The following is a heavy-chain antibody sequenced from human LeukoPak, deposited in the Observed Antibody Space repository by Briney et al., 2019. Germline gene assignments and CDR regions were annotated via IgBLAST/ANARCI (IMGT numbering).Heavy chain of an antibody. CDR2: IYNSGRT. J-gene: IGHJ5*02. V-gene: IGHV4-59*08. Sequence: SSETLSLTCTVSGGSISTYYWNWIRQPPGKGLEWIGNIYNSGRTDYNPSLKSRVTISVDTPKNQFSLKLSSVTAADTAVYYCARSSGWFDPWGQGTLVIVSS. CDR3: ARSSGWFDP. CDR1: GGSISTYY.